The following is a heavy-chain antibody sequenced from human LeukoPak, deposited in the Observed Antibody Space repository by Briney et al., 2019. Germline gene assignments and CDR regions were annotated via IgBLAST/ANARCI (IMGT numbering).Heavy chain of an antibody. CDR1: GFTFSSYW. V-gene: IGHV3-74*01. J-gene: IGHJ4*02. CDR2: INIDGSTI. D-gene: IGHD2-2*01. CDR3: ARAGQYRFDY. Sequence: GGSLRLSCVPSGFTFSSYWMHWVRQAPGKGLVWVSRINIDGSTINYADSVKGRFTIPRDNAKNTLYLQMNSLRAEDTAVYYCARAGQYRFDYWGQGTLVTVSS.